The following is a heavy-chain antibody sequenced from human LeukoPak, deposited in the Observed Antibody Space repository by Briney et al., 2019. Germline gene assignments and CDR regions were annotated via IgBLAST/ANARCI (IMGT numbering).Heavy chain of an antibody. J-gene: IGHJ3*02. CDR2: IDYSGST. CDR1: GGSISSGDYY. CDR3: ASSMDCSSTSCSELDAFDI. D-gene: IGHD2-2*01. Sequence: SQTLSLTCTVSGGSISSGDYYWSWIRQPPGKGLEWIGYIDYSGSTYYNPSLKSRVTISVDTSKNQFSLKLSSVTAADTAVYYCASSMDCSSTSCSELDAFDIWGQGTMVTVSS. V-gene: IGHV4-30-4*01.